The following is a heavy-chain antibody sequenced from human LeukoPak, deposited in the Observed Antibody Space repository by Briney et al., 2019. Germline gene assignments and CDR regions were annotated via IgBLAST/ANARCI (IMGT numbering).Heavy chain of an antibody. V-gene: IGHV3-33*08. D-gene: IGHD3-9*01. J-gene: IGHJ6*01. Sequence: GGSLRLSCAASGFTFSSYGMHWVRQAPGKGLEWVAVIWYYGSNKYYADSVKSRFTISRDNSNNTQYQQMNSPRAEDTAGYYCARVWMYEDILTGDYGMDVWGEGATVTVSS. CDR1: GFTFSSYG. CDR2: IWYYGSNK. CDR3: ARVWMYEDILTGDYGMDV.